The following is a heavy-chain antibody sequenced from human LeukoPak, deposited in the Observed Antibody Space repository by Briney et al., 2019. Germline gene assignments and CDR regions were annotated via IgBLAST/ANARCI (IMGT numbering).Heavy chain of an antibody. CDR3: ARGAAGSHYWFFDL. Sequence: ASVKVSCKASGYTFTNYALHWVRQAPGQSLEWMGWINAENHNTKSAQKFQTRLTITTDTSASTAYMELNSLTSDDMAIYYCARGAAGSHYWFFDLWGRGTLVTVSS. J-gene: IGHJ2*01. D-gene: IGHD5-12*01. CDR1: GYTFTNYA. V-gene: IGHV1-3*01. CDR2: INAENHNT.